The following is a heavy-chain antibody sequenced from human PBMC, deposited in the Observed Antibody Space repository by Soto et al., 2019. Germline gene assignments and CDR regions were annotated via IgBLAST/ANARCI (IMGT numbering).Heavy chain of an antibody. CDR1: GGSIRRSDSY. CDR2: ISDSGRT. J-gene: IGHJ4*02. CDR3: AKVLITSGPLESSFDY. Sequence: TLSLTCSVSGGSIRRSDSYWTWVRQGPGKGLEWIAYISDSGRTDYNPSLKSRATISIDTSKNVFFLNLSSVTAADTAVFFCAKVLITSGPLESSFDYWGPGSLVTVSS. V-gene: IGHV4-31*03. D-gene: IGHD3-16*01.